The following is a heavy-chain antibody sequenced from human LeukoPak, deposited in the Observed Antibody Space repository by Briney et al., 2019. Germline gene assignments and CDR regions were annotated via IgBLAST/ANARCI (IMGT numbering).Heavy chain of an antibody. J-gene: IGHJ3*02. V-gene: IGHV3-21*01. CDR2: ISSSSSYI. Sequence: GGSLRLSCAASGFTFSSYSMNWVRQAPGEGLEWVSSISSSSSYIYYADSVKGRFTISRDNAKNSLYLQMNSLRAEDTAVYYCARAAAAPDAFDIWGQGTMVTVSS. CDR3: ARAAAAPDAFDI. CDR1: GFTFSSYS. D-gene: IGHD6-25*01.